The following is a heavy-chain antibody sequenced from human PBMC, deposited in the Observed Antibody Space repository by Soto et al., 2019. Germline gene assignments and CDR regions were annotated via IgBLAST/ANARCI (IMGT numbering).Heavy chain of an antibody. CDR1: GYSFTSYW. D-gene: IGHD3-10*01. Sequence: PGESLKISCKGSGYSFTSYWIGWVRQMPRKGLEWMGRIDPSDSYTNYSPSFQGHVTISADKSISTAYLQWSSLKASDTAMYYGVCWYYYGSGSYYRGGWFDPWGEGTLVTVSS. J-gene: IGHJ5*02. CDR3: VCWYYYGSGSYYRGGWFDP. V-gene: IGHV5-10-1*01. CDR2: IDPSDSYT.